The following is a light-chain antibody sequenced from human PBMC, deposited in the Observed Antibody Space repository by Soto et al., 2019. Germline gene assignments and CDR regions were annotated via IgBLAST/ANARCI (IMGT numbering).Light chain of an antibody. CDR2: AAT. J-gene: IGLJ1*01. Sequence: QSVLTQPASVSGSPGQSIGISCTGTSSDVGAYNYVSWYQQPPGKAPKPTIYAATIRPSGLSTRFSASTSGSTAPLTLAGLQADNETDYYCISYTSIDTLVVFGTGTKVTVL. CDR3: ISYTSIDTLVV. V-gene: IGLV2-14*01. CDR1: SSDVGAYNY.